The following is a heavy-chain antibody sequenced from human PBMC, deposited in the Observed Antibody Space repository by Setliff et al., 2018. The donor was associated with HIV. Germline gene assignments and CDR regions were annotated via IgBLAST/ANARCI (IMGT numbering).Heavy chain of an antibody. D-gene: IGHD6-13*01. J-gene: IGHJ5*01. Sequence: ASVKVSCKASGYTFTGYYIHCLRQAPGQGLQWMGRINPKTGDTDYAKNFQGRVTLTTDTSINTAYMELHRLTSDDTAVYFCARGRVRAAAVTGLDWFDFWGQGSLVTVSS. CDR1: GYTFTGYY. CDR3: ARGRVRAAAVTGLDWFDF. CDR2: INPKTGDT. V-gene: IGHV1-2*06.